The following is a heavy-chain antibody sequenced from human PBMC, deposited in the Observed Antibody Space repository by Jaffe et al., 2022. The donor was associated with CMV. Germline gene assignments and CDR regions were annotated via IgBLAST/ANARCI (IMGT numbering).Heavy chain of an antibody. CDR2: ISARGDST. CDR3: AKRGYFDWLSPSYYFDF. Sequence: EVQLLESGGALVQPGGSLRLSCAASRFVFNNYGMSWVRQAPGKGLEWVSSISARGDSTNYADSVKGRFTISRDNSKNTLFLLMDSLRADDTAIYFCAKRGYFDWLSPSYYFDFWGQGTMVTVSS. V-gene: IGHV3-23*01. CDR1: RFVFNNYG. J-gene: IGHJ4*02. D-gene: IGHD3-9*01.